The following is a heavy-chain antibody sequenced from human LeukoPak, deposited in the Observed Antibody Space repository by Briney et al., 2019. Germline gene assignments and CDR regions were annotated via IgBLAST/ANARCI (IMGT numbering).Heavy chain of an antibody. D-gene: IGHD3-10*01. J-gene: IGHJ3*02. CDR2: IWYDGSNK. CDR3: ASEITMVREALDAFDI. Sequence: GGSLRLSCAAFGFTFSSYGMHWVRQAPGKGLEWVAVIWYDGSNKYYADSVKGRFTISRDNSKNTLYLQMNSLRAEDTAVYYCASEITMVREALDAFDIWGQGTMVTVSS. CDR1: GFTFSSYG. V-gene: IGHV3-33*01.